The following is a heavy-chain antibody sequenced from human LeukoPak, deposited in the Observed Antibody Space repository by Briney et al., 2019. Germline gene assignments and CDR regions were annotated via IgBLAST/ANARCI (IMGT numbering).Heavy chain of an antibody. J-gene: IGHJ4*02. Sequence: PGGSLRLSCAASGFTFSSYEMNWVRQAPGKGLEWVSYISSLATTIYYADSVKGRFTISRDNAENSLHLQMNSLRAEDTAVYYCAKVGVLLWFGEPYWGQGTLVTVSS. CDR2: ISSLATTI. CDR3: AKVGVLLWFGEPY. D-gene: IGHD3-10*01. CDR1: GFTFSSYE. V-gene: IGHV3-48*03.